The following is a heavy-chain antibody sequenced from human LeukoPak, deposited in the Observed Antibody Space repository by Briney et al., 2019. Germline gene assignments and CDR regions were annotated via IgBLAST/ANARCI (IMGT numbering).Heavy chain of an antibody. CDR3: ARDGVVVVPAAPTFYYYYYGMDV. J-gene: IGHJ6*02. Sequence: GESLRLSCAASGFTFSDYYMSWIRQAPGKGLEWVSYISSSGSTIYYADSVKGRFTISRDNAKNSLYLQMNSLRAEDTAVYYCARDGVVVVPAAPTFYYYYYGMDVWGQGTAVTVSS. CDR2: ISSSGSTI. D-gene: IGHD2-2*01. CDR1: GFTFSDYY. V-gene: IGHV3-11*01.